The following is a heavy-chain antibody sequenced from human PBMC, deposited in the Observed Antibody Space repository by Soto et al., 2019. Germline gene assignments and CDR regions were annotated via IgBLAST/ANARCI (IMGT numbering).Heavy chain of an antibody. CDR2: IYHSGST. Sequence: SETLSLTCAVSGGSISSSNWWSWVRQPPGKGLEWIGEIYHSGSTNYNPSLKSRVTISVDKSKNQFSLKLSSVTAADTAVYYCARVNSSSWVDQYFQHWGQGNLVTVAS. V-gene: IGHV4-4*02. J-gene: IGHJ1*01. CDR1: GGSISSSNW. CDR3: ARVNSSSWVDQYFQH. D-gene: IGHD6-13*01.